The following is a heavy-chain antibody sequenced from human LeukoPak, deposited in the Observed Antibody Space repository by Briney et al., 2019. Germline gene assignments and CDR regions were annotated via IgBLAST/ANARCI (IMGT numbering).Heavy chain of an antibody. J-gene: IGHJ4*02. CDR3: ARRGIAAAGYDY. V-gene: IGHV4-31*03. CDR1: GGSISSGGYY. Sequence: SETLSLTCTVSGGSISSGGYYWSWIRQHPGKGLEWIGYIYYSGSTYYNPSLRSRVTISVDMSKNQFSLKLNSVTAADTAVYYCARRGIAAAGYDYWGQGTLVTVSS. D-gene: IGHD6-13*01. CDR2: IYYSGST.